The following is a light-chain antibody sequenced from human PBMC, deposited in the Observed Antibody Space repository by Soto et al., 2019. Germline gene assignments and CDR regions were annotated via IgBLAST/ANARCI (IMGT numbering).Light chain of an antibody. CDR3: GSWDSSLSAYV. J-gene: IGLJ1*01. CDR1: SPNIGGNS. CDR2: DDN. V-gene: IGLV1-51*01. Sequence: QSVLTQPPSVSAAPGQKVTISCSGSSPNIGGNSVSWYQQLPGTAPKLLIYDDNKQPSGIPDRFSGSKSGTSATLGITGFQTGDEADYYCGSWDSSLSAYVFGTGTKVTVL.